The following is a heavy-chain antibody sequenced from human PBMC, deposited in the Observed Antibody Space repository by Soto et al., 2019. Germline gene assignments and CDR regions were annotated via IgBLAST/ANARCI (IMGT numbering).Heavy chain of an antibody. V-gene: IGHV3-74*01. J-gene: IGHJ2*01. CDR3: ARGIDFYFDL. CDR2: VNSDESSR. Sequence: EVQLVEAGGDSVQPGGSLRLSCVASGFTFSNYWMHWVRQAPGKGLEWVSRVNSDESSRAYADSVKGRFISSRDNDKNSLSLEMNSLRAEDTAVYYCARGIDFYFDLWGCGTLVTVSS. CDR1: GFTFSNYW.